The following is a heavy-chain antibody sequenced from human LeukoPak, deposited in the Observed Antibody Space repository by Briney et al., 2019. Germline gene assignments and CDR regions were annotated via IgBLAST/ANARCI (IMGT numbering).Heavy chain of an antibody. V-gene: IGHV1-18*01. D-gene: IGHD6-13*01. CDR3: ARVKKRQQLPENNWFDP. CDR1: GYTFTSYG. CDR2: ISAYNGNT. Sequence: GASVKVSCKASGYTFTSYGISWVRQAPGQGLEWMGWISAYNGNTNYAQKLQGRVTMTTDTSTSTAYMELRSLRSDDTAVYYCARVKKRQQLPENNWFDPWGQGTLVTVSS. J-gene: IGHJ5*02.